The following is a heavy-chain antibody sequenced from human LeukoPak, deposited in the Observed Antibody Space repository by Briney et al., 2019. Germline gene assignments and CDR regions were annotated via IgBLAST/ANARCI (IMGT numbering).Heavy chain of an antibody. D-gene: IGHD2-2*02. Sequence: SETLSLTCAVYGGSFSGYYWSWIRQPPGKGLEXXXXXXHSGSTNYNPSLKSXXXISVXTSKNQFSLKLSSVTAADTAVYYCARGIRFVVVPAAIGRFDPWGQGTLVTVSS. CDR3: ARGIRFVVVPAAIGRFDP. CDR1: GGSFSGYY. J-gene: IGHJ5*02. CDR2: XXHSGST. V-gene: IGHV4-34*01.